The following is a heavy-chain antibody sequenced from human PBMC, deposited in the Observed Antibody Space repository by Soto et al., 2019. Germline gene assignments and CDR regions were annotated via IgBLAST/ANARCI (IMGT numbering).Heavy chain of an antibody. J-gene: IGHJ4*02. D-gene: IGHD6-13*01. V-gene: IGHV4-4*02. Sequence: SETLSLTCAVSGGSISSSNGLSWVRQPPGKGLEWIGEIYHSGSTNYNPSLKSRVTISVDKSKNQFSLKLSSVTAADTAVYYCARCIAAAGPIDYWGQGTLVTVSS. CDR3: ARCIAAAGPIDY. CDR1: GGSISSSNG. CDR2: IYHSGST.